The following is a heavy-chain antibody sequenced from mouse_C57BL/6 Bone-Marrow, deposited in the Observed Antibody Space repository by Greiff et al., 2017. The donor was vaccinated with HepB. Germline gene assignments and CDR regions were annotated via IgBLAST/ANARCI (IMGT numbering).Heavy chain of an antibody. CDR3: ARSFTTVVATKDYAMDY. Sequence: QVQLQQPGPELVKPGASVKISCKASGYAFSSSWMNWVKQRPGKGLEWIGRIYPGDGDTNYNGKFKGKATLTADKSSSTAYMQLSSLTSEDSAVYFCARSFTTVVATKDYAMDYWGQGTSVTVSS. D-gene: IGHD1-1*01. J-gene: IGHJ4*01. CDR2: IYPGDGDT. CDR1: GYAFSSSW. V-gene: IGHV1-82*01.